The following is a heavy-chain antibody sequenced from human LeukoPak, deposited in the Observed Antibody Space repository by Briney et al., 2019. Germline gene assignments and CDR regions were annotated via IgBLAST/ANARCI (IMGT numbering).Heavy chain of an antibody. CDR1: GGSISSGSYY. J-gene: IGHJ4*02. V-gene: IGHV4-61*02. CDR3: ARGPAGIIMGNDGYYFDY. Sequence: SETLSLTCTVSGGSISSGSYYWSWIRQPAGKGLEWIGRIYTSGSTNYNPSLKSRVTISVDTSKNQFSLKLSSVTAAGTAVYYCARGPAGIIMGNDGYYFDYWGQGTLVTVSS. CDR2: IYTSGST. D-gene: IGHD3-10*01.